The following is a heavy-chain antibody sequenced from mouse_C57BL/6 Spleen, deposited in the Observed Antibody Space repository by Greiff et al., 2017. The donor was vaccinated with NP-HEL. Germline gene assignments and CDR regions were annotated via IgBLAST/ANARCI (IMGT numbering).Heavy chain of an antibody. CDR2: ISSGGSYT. J-gene: IGHJ3*01. V-gene: IGHV5-6*02. D-gene: IGHD2-3*01. Sequence: DVKLVESGGDLVKPGGSLKLSCAASGFTFSSYGMSWVRQTPDKRLEWVATISSGGSYTYYPDSVKGRFTISRDNAKNTLYLQMSSLKSEDTAMYYCARLDGYSFAYWGQGTLVTVSA. CDR3: ARLDGYSFAY. CDR1: GFTFSSYG.